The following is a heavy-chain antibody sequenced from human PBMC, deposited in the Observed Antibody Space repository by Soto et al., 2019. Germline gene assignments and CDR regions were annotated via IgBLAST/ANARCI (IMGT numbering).Heavy chain of an antibody. CDR3: ARNLRLGSSFGFHAFSDDACDV. Sequence: QLVESGGGVVRPGTSLRLSCSASGFPFGCRAMHWVRQAPGKGLEWVAIISYDGKSTYYSAPVKGRFFISRDNSQNTFYPEMNSLTTDDTSLYYCARNLRLGSSFGFHAFSDDACDVWGRGTMVTVSS. J-gene: IGHJ3*01. D-gene: IGHD3-16*01. CDR1: GFPFGCRA. CDR2: ISYDGKST. V-gene: IGHV3-33*01.